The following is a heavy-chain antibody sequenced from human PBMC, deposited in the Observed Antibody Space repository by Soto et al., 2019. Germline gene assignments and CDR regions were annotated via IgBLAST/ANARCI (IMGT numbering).Heavy chain of an antibody. D-gene: IGHD1-1*01. V-gene: IGHV4-39*01. J-gene: IGHJ5*02. Sequence: QLQLQESGPGLVKPSETLSLTCTVSGDSIISSSYYWGWIRQPPGKGLEWIGSIYYSGSTYYNPSHMSRVTISVDTSKNQFSLKLNSVTAPDTAMYYCARQRGTTGFVVWFNPWGQGTLVTVSS. CDR1: GDSIISSSYY. CDR3: ARQRGTTGFVVWFNP. CDR2: IYYSGST.